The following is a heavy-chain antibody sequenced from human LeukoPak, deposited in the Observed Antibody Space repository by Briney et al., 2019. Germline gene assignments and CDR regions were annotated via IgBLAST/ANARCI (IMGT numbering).Heavy chain of an antibody. D-gene: IGHD6-19*01. Sequence: GGSLRLSCAASGFIFNDYAMSWVRQVPGKGLECVSVISASGGKTYYADSVKGRFTISRDNSKNTLYLQMNSLRAEDTAVYYCAKRLAMTGTYHFDYWGQGTLVTVSS. CDR3: AKRLAMTGTYHFDY. J-gene: IGHJ4*02. CDR1: GFIFNDYA. CDR2: ISASGGKT. V-gene: IGHV3-23*01.